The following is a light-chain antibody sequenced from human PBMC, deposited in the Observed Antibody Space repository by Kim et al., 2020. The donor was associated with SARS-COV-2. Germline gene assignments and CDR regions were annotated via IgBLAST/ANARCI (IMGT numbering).Light chain of an antibody. CDR3: SSYTSTNTYV. V-gene: IGLV2-18*02. Sequence: GESVTIAASVSSGDVGRYTRVAWYQQLPGTAPKFLIYEVDNRPSGVPDRFSGSKSGNTASLTISGLQAEDEADYYCSSYTSTNTYVFGTGTKVTVL. CDR2: EVD. J-gene: IGLJ1*01. CDR1: SGDVGRYTR.